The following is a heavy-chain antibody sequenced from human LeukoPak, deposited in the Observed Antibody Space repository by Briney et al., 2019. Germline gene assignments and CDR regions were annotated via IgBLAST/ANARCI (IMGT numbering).Heavy chain of an antibody. J-gene: IGHJ4*02. CDR1: GGSISSSSYY. Sequence: SETLSLTCTVSGGSISSSSYYWGWIRQPPGKGLEWIGSIYYSGSTYYNPSLKSRVTISVDTSKNQFSLKLSSVTAADTAVYYCARETDVNSITGYDYWGQGTLVTVSS. CDR2: IYYSGST. D-gene: IGHD1-20*01. V-gene: IGHV4-39*02. CDR3: ARETDVNSITGYDY.